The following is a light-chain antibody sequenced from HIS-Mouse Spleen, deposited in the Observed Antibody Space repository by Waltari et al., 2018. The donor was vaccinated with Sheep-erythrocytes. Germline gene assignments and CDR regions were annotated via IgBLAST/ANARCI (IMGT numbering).Light chain of an antibody. V-gene: IGLV2-23*01. CDR3: CSYAGSSTLV. CDR2: EGS. CDR1: SSDVVSSNL. Sequence: QSALTQPASVSGSPGQSITISCTGPSSDVVSSNLVSWYQQHPGKAPKLMIYEGSKRPSGVSNRFSGSKSGNTASLTISGLQAEDEADYYCCSYAGSSTLVFGGGTKLTVL. J-gene: IGLJ2*01.